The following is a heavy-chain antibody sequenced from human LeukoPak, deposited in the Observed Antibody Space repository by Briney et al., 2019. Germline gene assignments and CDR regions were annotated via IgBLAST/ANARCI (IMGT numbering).Heavy chain of an antibody. CDR1: GGSISSSSYY. V-gene: IGHV4-61*01. Sequence: SETLSLTCTVSGGSISSSSYYWGWIRQPPGKGLEWIGYIFYIGSTNYNPSLKSRVTISVDTSKNQFSLKLSSVTAADTAVYYCARDRLLWWCLLFFDYWGQGTLVTVSS. CDR3: ARDRLLWWCLLFFDY. CDR2: IFYIGST. D-gene: IGHD2-21*02. J-gene: IGHJ4*02.